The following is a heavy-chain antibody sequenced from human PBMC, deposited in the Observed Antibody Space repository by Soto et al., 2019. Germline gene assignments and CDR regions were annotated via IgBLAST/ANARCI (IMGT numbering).Heavy chain of an antibody. CDR3: VRVLKSIGWDNDVFDI. J-gene: IGHJ3*02. D-gene: IGHD6-19*01. Sequence: PGRSLRLSCAASGFSLSVYWMHWVRQAPGKGLAWVSRIDTYGSATKYADSVEGRFSISKDNAENTLYLQMNNLRADDTAVYYCVRVLKSIGWDNDVFDIRGQGTMVTVSS. CDR2: IDTYGSAT. V-gene: IGHV3-74*01. CDR1: GFSLSVYW.